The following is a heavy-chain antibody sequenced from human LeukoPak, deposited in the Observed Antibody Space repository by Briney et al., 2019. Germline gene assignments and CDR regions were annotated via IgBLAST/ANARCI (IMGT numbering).Heavy chain of an antibody. V-gene: IGHV3-30*02. Sequence: GGSLRLSCAASGFTFRNFDMHWVRQAPGKGPEWLTFIAYDGDKQYYADSVKGRFTISRDNSKNTLYLQMNSLRAEDTAVYYCAKDFLISPHSGYFSDYWGQGTLVTVSS. CDR3: AKDFLISPHSGYFSDY. CDR2: IAYDGDKQ. CDR1: GFTFRNFD. J-gene: IGHJ4*02. D-gene: IGHD3-22*01.